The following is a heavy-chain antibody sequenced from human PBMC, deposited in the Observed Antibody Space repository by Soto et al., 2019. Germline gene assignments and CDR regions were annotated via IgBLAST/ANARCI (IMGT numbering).Heavy chain of an antibody. V-gene: IGHV1-46*01. CDR1: GYTFISYY. Sequence: ASVKVSCKASGYTFISYYMHWVRQAPGQGLEWMGIINPSGGSTSYAQKFQGRVTMTRDTSTSTVYMELSSLRSEDTAVYYCARLGWGSSSEEYFDYWGQGTLVTVSS. CDR3: ARLGWGSSSEEYFDY. D-gene: IGHD6-6*01. CDR2: INPSGGST. J-gene: IGHJ4*02.